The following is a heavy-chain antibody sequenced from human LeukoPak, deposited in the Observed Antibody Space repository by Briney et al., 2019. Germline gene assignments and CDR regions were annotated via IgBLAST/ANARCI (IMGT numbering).Heavy chain of an antibody. CDR1: GFTFSSNA. D-gene: IGHD6-19*01. J-gene: IGHJ4*02. CDR3: AKVGIAVAGTSPPLDY. CDR2: ISGSGGST. Sequence: GGSLRLSCAASGFTFSSNAMSWVRQAPGKGLEWVSAISGSGGSTYYADSVKGRFTISRDNSKNTLYLQMNSLRAEDTAVCYCAKVGIAVAGTSPPLDYWGQGALVTVSS. V-gene: IGHV3-23*01.